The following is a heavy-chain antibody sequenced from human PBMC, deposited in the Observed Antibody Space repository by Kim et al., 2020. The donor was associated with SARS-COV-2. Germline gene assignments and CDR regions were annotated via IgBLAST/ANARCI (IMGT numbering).Heavy chain of an antibody. CDR2: IWYDGSNK. CDR1: GFTFSSYG. D-gene: IGHD6-13*01. V-gene: IGHV3-33*01. Sequence: GGSLRLSCAASGFTFSSYGMHWVRQAPGKGLEWVAVIWYDGSNKYYADSVKGRFTISRDNSKNTLYLQMNSLRAEDTAVYYCARSAPIAAAGYFQHWGQGTLVTVSS. CDR3: ARSAPIAAAGYFQH. J-gene: IGHJ1*01.